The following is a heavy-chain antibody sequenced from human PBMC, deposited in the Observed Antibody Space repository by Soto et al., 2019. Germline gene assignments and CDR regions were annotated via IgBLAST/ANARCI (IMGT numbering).Heavy chain of an antibody. CDR3: AFVGTTGKVY. D-gene: IGHD1-26*01. CDR1: GFTFSAYW. J-gene: IGHJ4*02. CDR2: INNDGSST. V-gene: IGHV3-74*01. Sequence: GGSLRLSCAASGFTFSAYWMNWVRQAPGKGLVWVSRINNDGSSTNYADSVKGRFTISRDNTKYTLYLQMNSLRAEDTAVYYCAFVGTTGKVYWGQGTLVTVSS.